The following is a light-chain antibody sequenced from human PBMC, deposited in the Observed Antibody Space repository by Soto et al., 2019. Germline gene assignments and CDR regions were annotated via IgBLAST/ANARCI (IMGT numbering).Light chain of an antibody. CDR2: WAF. CDR1: QSVLYTSNSKNY. CDR3: QQYYGTPLT. J-gene: IGKJ4*01. Sequence: DIVMTQSPDSLAVSLGERATINCKSSQSVLYTSNSKNYLAWYQQKPGQPPKLLIYWAFTRDSGVPDRFSGSGSGTDFALTISSLQAEDVAVYYCQQYYGTPLTFGGGTKVEIK. V-gene: IGKV4-1*01.